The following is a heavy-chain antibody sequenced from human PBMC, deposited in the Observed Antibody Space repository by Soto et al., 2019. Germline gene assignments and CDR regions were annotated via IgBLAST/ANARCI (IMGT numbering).Heavy chain of an antibody. CDR1: GYTFTSYY. CDR2: IDPSGGST. D-gene: IGHD5-12*01. CDR3: AREGNGYNLGPSVDFDY. V-gene: IGHV1-46*01. J-gene: IGHJ4*02. Sequence: QVQLVQSGAEVKKPGASVKVSCKASGYTFTSYYMHWVRQAPGQGLEWMGVIDPSGGSTDYTQKFQGRVTMTRDTSTSTVHMELSSLRSEDTAVFYCAREGNGYNLGPSVDFDYWGQGTLVTVSS.